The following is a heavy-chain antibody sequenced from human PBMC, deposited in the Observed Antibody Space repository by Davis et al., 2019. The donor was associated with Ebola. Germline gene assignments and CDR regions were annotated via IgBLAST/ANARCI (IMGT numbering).Heavy chain of an antibody. Sequence: AASVKVSCKASGYTFTSYGISWVRQAPGQGLEWMGWISAYNGNTNYAQKLQGRVTMTTDTSTSTAYMELRSLRSDDTAVYYCARSGHCSGGSCYGGAYYYYYYGMDVWGQGTTVTVSS. CDR3: ARSGHCSGGSCYGGAYYYYYYGMDV. CDR1: GYTFTSYG. V-gene: IGHV1-18*01. D-gene: IGHD2-15*01. J-gene: IGHJ6*02. CDR2: ISAYNGNT.